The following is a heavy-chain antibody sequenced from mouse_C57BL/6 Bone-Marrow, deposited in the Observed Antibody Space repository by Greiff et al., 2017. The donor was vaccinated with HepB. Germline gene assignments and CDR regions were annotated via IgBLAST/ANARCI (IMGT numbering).Heavy chain of an antibody. D-gene: IGHD1-1*01. J-gene: IGHJ1*03. Sequence: DVMLVESGGDLVKPGGSLKLSCAASGFTFSSYGMSWVRQTPDKRLEWVATISSGGSYTYYPDSVKGRFTISRDNAKNTLYLQMSSLKSEDTAMYYCARDYYGSSYGRYFDVWGTGTTVTVSS. CDR2: ISSGGSYT. CDR3: ARDYYGSSYGRYFDV. V-gene: IGHV5-6*02. CDR1: GFTFSSYG.